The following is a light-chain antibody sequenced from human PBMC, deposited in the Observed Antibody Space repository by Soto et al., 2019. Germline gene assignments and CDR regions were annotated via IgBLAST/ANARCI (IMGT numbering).Light chain of an antibody. CDR3: SSYTSSSTRV. J-gene: IGLJ2*01. CDR1: TSDVGGYNY. CDR2: EVS. V-gene: IGLV2-14*01. Sequence: QSALTQPASVSGSPGQSITIYCTATTSDVGGYNYVSWYQQHPGKAPKLMIYEVSNRPSGVSNRFSGTKSGNTASLTISGLQAEDEADYYCSSYTSSSTRVFGGGTKLTVL.